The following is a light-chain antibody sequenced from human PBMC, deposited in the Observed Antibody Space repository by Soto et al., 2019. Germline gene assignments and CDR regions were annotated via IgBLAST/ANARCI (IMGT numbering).Light chain of an antibody. CDR3: QQRSNWPPIT. CDR1: QSVRSN. CDR2: DAS. V-gene: IGKV3-11*01. Sequence: EIVLTHSPATLSLSPGERATLSCRASQSVRSNLAWYQQKPGQAPRLLIYDASNRATGIPARFSGSGSGTDFTLTISSLEPEGFAVYYCQQRSNWPPITVGQGTRLEIK. J-gene: IGKJ5*01.